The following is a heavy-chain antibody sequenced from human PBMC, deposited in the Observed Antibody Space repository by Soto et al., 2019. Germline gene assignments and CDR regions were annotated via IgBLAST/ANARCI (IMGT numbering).Heavy chain of an antibody. CDR2: IFTGGTST. J-gene: IGHJ4*02. D-gene: IGHD3-22*01. CDR1: GFTLSSYT. V-gene: IGHV3-23*01. CDR3: AKDRHPDSIWTVDY. Sequence: GGSLRLSCSASGFTLSSYTMSWVRLTPGKGLQWVSTIFTGGTSTVYADPVRGRFSISRDDSKNTLYLQMDNLRVDDTALYFCAKDRHPDSIWTVDYWGRGTLVTVSS.